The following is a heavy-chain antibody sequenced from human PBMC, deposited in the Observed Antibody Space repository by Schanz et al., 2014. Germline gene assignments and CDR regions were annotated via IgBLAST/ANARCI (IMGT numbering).Heavy chain of an antibody. CDR3: TRDTDYHFDD. Sequence: QVQLVESGGGVVQPGRSLRLSCAASGFTVRSYAMHWVRQAPGKGLEWVAAISYDGSNQYYTDSVKGRFTISRDNARNTLYLQMNSLRAEDTAVYYCTRDTDYHFDDWGQGTLVTVSS. CDR1: GFTVRSYA. V-gene: IGHV3-30*04. CDR2: ISYDGSNQ. D-gene: IGHD4-17*01. J-gene: IGHJ4*02.